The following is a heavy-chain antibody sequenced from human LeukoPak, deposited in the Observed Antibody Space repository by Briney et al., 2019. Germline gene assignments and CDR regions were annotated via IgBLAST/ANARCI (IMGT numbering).Heavy chain of an antibody. CDR1: GFTFSSYG. D-gene: IGHD3/OR15-3a*01. CDR3: AREWTAVSFDY. Sequence: GRSLRLSCAASGFTFSSYGMHWVRQAPGKGLEWVAVIWYDGSNKYYADSVKGRFTISRDNSKNTLYLQMNSLRAEDTAVYYCAREWTAVSFDYWGQGTLVTVSS. CDR2: IWYDGSNK. V-gene: IGHV3-33*01. J-gene: IGHJ4*02.